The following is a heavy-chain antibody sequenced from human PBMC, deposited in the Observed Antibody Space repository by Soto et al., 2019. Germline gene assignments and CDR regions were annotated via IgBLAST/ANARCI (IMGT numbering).Heavy chain of an antibody. V-gene: IGHV1-8*01. CDR1: GDTFTSYD. J-gene: IGHJ2*01. CDR3: ARAWGLGFAEFWGSGQYSRGC. CDR2: MNPNSGNT. D-gene: IGHD3-22*01. Sequence: ASEKVSCKASGDTFTSYDINWVRQAAGQWREWMGWMNPNSGNTGYAQKFQGRVTMTRNTSISTAYMELSSLRSEDTAVYYCARAWGLGFAEFWGSGQYSRGCWGRVTLGTVAS.